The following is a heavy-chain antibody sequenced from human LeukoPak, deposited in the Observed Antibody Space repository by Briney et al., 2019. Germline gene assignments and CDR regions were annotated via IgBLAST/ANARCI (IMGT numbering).Heavy chain of an antibody. CDR1: GGSFSGYY. CDR3: VRARGAGPGAHFDY. D-gene: IGHD3-10*01. V-gene: IGHV3-11*01. Sequence: LSLTCAVYGGSFSGYYWSWIRQAPGKGLEWVSYISNNGDFIAYADSVKGRFTISRDNAKNSLYLQMNSLRAEDAAAYYCVRARGAGPGAHFDYWGQGTLVTVSS. CDR2: ISNNGDFI. J-gene: IGHJ4*02.